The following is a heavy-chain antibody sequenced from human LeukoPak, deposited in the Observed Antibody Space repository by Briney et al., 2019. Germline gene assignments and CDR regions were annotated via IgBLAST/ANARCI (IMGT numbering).Heavy chain of an antibody. CDR3: TTEGYSYGYHAFHI. CDR1: GFTFSSAW. D-gene: IGHD5-18*01. V-gene: IGHV3-15*01. J-gene: IGHJ3*02. Sequence: PGGSLRLSCAASGFTFSSAWMNWVRQAPGKGLEWVGRIKTKTAGGTTDYAAPVKGRFTISRDDSKATLYLQMNSLKTEDTAVYYCTTEGYSYGYHAFHIWGPGTMVSVSS. CDR2: IKTKTAGGTT.